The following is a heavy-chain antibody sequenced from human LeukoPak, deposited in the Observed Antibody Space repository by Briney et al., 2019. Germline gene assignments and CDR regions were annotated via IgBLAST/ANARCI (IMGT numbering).Heavy chain of an antibody. D-gene: IGHD7-27*01. CDR1: GFTFSNYW. J-gene: IGHJ4*02. Sequence: PGGSLRLSCAASGFTFSNYWMNWVRQAPGKGLEWVANIKKDGSEKYYVDSLKGRFTISRDNAKNSLYLQMSSLRAEVTAVYYCVRGWGYFDYWGQGTLVTVSS. CDR2: IKKDGSEK. CDR3: VRGWGYFDY. V-gene: IGHV3-7*04.